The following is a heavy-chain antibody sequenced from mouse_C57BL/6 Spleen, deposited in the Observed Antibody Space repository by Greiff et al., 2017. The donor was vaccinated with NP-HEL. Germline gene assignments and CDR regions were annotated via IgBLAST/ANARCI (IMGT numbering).Heavy chain of an antibody. D-gene: IGHD2-4*01. CDR3: AKQGGYDYDDDGDWYFDV. CDR1: GFSLTSYG. CDR2: IWGGGST. J-gene: IGHJ1*03. V-gene: IGHV2-9*01. Sequence: VKLMESGPGLVAPSQSLSITCTVSGFSLTSYGVDWVRQPPGKGLEWLGVIWGGGSTNYNSALMSRLSISKDNSKSQVFLKMNSLQTDDTAMYYCAKQGGYDYDDDGDWYFDVWGTGTTVTVSS.